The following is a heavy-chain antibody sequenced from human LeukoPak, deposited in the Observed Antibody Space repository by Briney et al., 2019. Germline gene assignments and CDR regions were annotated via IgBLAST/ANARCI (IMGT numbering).Heavy chain of an antibody. CDR3: ARAGQHYDFWSGYYTSDY. J-gene: IGHJ4*02. D-gene: IGHD3-3*01. CDR2: IIPIFGTA. CDR1: GGTFSSYA. V-gene: IGHV1-69*01. Sequence: SVKVSCKASGGTFSSYAISWVRQAPGQGLEWMGGIIPIFGTANYAQKFQGRVTITADESTSTAYMELSSLRSEDTAVYYCARAGQHYDFWSGYYTSDYWGQGTLVTVSS.